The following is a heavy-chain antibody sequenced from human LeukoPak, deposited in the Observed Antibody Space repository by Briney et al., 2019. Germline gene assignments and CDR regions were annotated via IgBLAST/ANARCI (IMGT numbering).Heavy chain of an antibody. J-gene: IGHJ3*02. CDR2: ISTSGGST. CDR1: GFTFSSYA. V-gene: IGHV3-23*01. D-gene: IGHD3-22*01. Sequence: PGGSLRLSCAASGFTFSSYAMSWVRQAPGKGLEWVSVISTSGGSTYYADSVKGRFTISRDNSKNTLYLQMDSLRAEDTAVYYCAKARSGYSTDAFDIWGQGTMVTVSS. CDR3: AKARSGYSTDAFDI.